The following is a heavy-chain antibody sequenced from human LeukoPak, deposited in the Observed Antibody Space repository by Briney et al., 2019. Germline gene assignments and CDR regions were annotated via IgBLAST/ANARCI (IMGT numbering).Heavy chain of an antibody. V-gene: IGHV3-23*01. Sequence: GGSLRLSCAASGFTFSSYAMSWVRQAPGKGLEWVSAISGSGGSTYYADSVKGRFTISRDNSKNTLYLQMNSLRAEDTAVYYCAKDGPRQTGTDSRKPQYNWFDPWGQGTLVTVSS. CDR3: AKDGPRQTGTDSRKPQYNWFDP. CDR1: GFTFSSYA. CDR2: ISGSGGST. D-gene: IGHD1-1*01. J-gene: IGHJ5*02.